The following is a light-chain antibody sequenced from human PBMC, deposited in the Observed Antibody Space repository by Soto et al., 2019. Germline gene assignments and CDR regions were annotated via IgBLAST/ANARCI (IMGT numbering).Light chain of an antibody. CDR2: GAS. CDR3: QHHNSYSQT. Sequence: DTQTTQTPPTLSAFLGERVTINCPASQSIRHYLAWYQQMPGKAPKLLIYGASTLQSGVPSRFSGSGSGTEFTLTISSLQPDDFGTYFCQHHNSYSQTFDQGTKV. J-gene: IGKJ1*01. V-gene: IGKV1-5*01. CDR1: QSIRHY.